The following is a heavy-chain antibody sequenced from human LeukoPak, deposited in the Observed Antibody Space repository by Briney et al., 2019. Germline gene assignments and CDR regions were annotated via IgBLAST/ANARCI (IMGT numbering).Heavy chain of an antibody. J-gene: IGHJ5*02. D-gene: IGHD6-13*01. CDR1: GFTFSDYY. CDR3: AREPYSSSWYRNWFDP. Sequence: GGSLRLSCAASGFTFSDYYMSWIRQAPGKGLEWVSYISSSGSTIYYADSVKGRFTISRNNAKNSLYLQMNSLRAEDTAVYYCAREPYSSSWYRNWFDPWGQGTLVTVSS. CDR2: ISSSGSTI. V-gene: IGHV3-11*04.